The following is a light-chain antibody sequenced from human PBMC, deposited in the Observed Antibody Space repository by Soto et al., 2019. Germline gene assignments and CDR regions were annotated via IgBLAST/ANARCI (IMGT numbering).Light chain of an antibody. CDR2: KDS. J-gene: IGLJ3*02. V-gene: IGLV3-25*02. Sequence: SYELTQPPSVSVSPGQTARITCSGDALPRQYAYWYQQKPGQAPVMVIYKDSARPSGIPERFSGSSSGTTVTLTISGVQAEDEADYYCQSADSSDPYVVFGGGTKLTVL. CDR3: QSADSSDPYVV. CDR1: ALPRQY.